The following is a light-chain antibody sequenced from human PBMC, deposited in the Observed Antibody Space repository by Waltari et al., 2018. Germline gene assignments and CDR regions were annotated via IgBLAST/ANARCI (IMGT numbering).Light chain of an antibody. CDR2: AAS. CDR3: QQGHSVPPT. Sequence: EIQMTQSPSSVFASVGDRVAITCRATQDICSSLVWFQQKPGQGPNLLIYAASNLQSGVPSRFSGSGSGTDFTLTINSLQPEDFATYYCQQGHSVPPTFGQGTRVEIK. V-gene: IGKV1-12*01. CDR1: QDICSS. J-gene: IGKJ1*01.